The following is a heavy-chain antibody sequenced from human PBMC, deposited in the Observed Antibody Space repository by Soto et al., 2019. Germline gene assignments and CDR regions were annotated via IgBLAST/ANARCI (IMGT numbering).Heavy chain of an antibody. V-gene: IGHV3-23*01. CDR3: AKVVVVITTFDY. D-gene: IGHD3-22*01. J-gene: IGHJ4*02. Sequence: EVQLLESGGGLVQPGGSLRLSCAASGFTFSSYAMSWVRQAPGKGLEWVSAISGSGGSTYYADSVKGRFTISRDNSKNTLYLQMNSLIAEDTAVYYCAKVVVVITTFDYWGQGTLVTVSS. CDR2: ISGSGGST. CDR1: GFTFSSYA.